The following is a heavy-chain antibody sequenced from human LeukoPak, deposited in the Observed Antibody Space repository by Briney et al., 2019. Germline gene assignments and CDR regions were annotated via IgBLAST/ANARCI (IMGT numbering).Heavy chain of an antibody. V-gene: IGHV4-61*01. CDR3: ARELGRAFDI. CDR2: IYYSGST. CDR1: GYSISSGYY. J-gene: IGHJ3*02. Sequence: SETLSLTCAVSGYSISSGYYWGWIRQPPGKGLEWIGYIYYSGSTNYNPSLKSRVTISVDTSKNQFSLKLKSVVAADTAVYYCARELGRAFDIWGQGKLVTVSS.